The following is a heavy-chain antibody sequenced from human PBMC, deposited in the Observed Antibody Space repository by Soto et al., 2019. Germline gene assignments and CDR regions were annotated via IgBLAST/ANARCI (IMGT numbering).Heavy chain of an antibody. D-gene: IGHD6-13*01. CDR1: GFTFSGSA. CDR2: IRSKANSYAT. Sequence: GGSLRLSCAASGFTFSGSAMHWVRQASGKGLEWVGRIRSKANSYATAYAASVKGRFTISRDDSKNTAYLQMNSLKTEDTAVYYCTRRAAAAAVVPYGMDVWGQGTKVTVSS. J-gene: IGHJ6*02. CDR3: TRRAAAAAVVPYGMDV. V-gene: IGHV3-73*01.